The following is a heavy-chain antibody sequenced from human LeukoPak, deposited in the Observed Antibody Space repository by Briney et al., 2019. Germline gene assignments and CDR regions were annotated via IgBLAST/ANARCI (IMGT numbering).Heavy chain of an antibody. Sequence: GGSLGLSCAASGFTFSSYAMHWVRQAPGKGLEWVAVISYDGSNKYYADSVKGRFTISRDNSKNTLYLQMNSLRAEDTAVYYCARDRNWDYYYGMGVWGQGTTVTVSS. CDR2: ISYDGSNK. CDR1: GFTFSSYA. D-gene: IGHD7-27*01. J-gene: IGHJ6*02. V-gene: IGHV3-30-3*01. CDR3: ARDRNWDYYYGMGV.